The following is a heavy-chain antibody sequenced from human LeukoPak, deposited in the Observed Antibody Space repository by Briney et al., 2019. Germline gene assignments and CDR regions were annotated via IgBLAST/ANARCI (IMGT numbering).Heavy chain of an antibody. CDR1: GYSISSGYY. CDR2: IYRSGST. Sequence: SETLSLTCTVSGYSISSGYYWGWIRQPPGKGLEWIGSIYRSGSTYYNPSLKSRVIISVDTSKNQFSLKLSSVTAADTAVYYCARDQENSSSWYVSWFDPWGQGTLVTVSS. J-gene: IGHJ5*02. V-gene: IGHV4-38-2*02. CDR3: ARDQENSSSWYVSWFDP. D-gene: IGHD6-13*01.